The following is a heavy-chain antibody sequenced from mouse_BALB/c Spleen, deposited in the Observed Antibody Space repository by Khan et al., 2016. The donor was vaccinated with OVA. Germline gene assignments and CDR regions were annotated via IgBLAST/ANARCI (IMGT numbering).Heavy chain of an antibody. D-gene: IGHD1-1*02. CDR1: GYRFTSYV. Sequence: VQLQQSGPELVKPGASVKMSCKASGYRFTSYVMHWVKQKPGQGLEWIGFINPYNDCTKNNERFKGKATLTSDKSSSTAYMELSSLTSEDSAVYYGARGESLTMTFYAMDYWGQGTSVTVSS. CDR2: INPYNDCT. CDR3: ARGESLTMTFYAMDY. V-gene: IGHV1S136*01. J-gene: IGHJ4*01.